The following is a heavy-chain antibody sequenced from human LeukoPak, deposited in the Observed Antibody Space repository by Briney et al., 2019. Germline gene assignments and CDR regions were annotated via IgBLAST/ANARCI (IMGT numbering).Heavy chain of an antibody. Sequence: SETLSLTCTVSGGSISSSSYYWGWIRQPPGKGLEWIGSIYYSGSTYHNPSLKSRVTISVDTSKNQFSLKLSSVTAADTAVYYCASIVVVTPPTLDYWGQGTLVTVSS. CDR3: ASIVVVTPPTLDY. CDR1: GGSISSSSYY. CDR2: IYYSGST. D-gene: IGHD2-21*02. V-gene: IGHV4-39*01. J-gene: IGHJ4*02.